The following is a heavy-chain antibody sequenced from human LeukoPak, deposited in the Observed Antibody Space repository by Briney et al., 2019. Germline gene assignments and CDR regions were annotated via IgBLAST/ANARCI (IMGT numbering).Heavy chain of an antibody. J-gene: IGHJ4*02. CDR1: GGSISSYY. CDR3: ARESEAVAGTATH. CDR2: IYYSGST. Sequence: SETLSLTCTVSGGSISSYYWSWIRQPPGKGLEWIGYIYYSGSTNYNPSLKSRVTISVDTSKNQFSLRLTSVTAADTAVYYCARESEAVAGTATHWGQGTLVTVSS. D-gene: IGHD6-19*01. V-gene: IGHV4-59*12.